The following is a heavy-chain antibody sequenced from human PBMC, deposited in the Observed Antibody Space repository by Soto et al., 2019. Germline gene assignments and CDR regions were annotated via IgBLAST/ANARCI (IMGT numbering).Heavy chain of an antibody. CDR1: GGSFSGYY. CDR2: INHSGST. Sequence: SETLSLTCAVYGGSFSGYYWSWIRQPPGKGLEWIGEINHSGSTNYNPSLKSRVTISVDTSKNQFSLKLSSVTAADTAVYYCARFSREAVAGPPYYFDYWGQGTLVTVSS. V-gene: IGHV4-34*01. D-gene: IGHD6-19*01. CDR3: ARFSREAVAGPPYYFDY. J-gene: IGHJ4*02.